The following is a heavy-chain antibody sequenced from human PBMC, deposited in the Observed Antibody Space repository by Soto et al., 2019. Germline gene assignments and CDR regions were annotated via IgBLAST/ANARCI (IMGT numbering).Heavy chain of an antibody. CDR1: GYTFSSFD. V-gene: IGHV3-23*01. CDR3: AHRTGFDY. CDR2: ISGSGGGT. Sequence: EVQLLESGGGLVQPGGSLRLSCAVSGYTFSSFDMSWVRQAPGKGLEWVSTISGSGGGTNYADSVKGRFTISRDISTYTVYLQMYSLRAEDTAVYYCAHRTGFDYGGQGALVTVSS. J-gene: IGHJ4*02.